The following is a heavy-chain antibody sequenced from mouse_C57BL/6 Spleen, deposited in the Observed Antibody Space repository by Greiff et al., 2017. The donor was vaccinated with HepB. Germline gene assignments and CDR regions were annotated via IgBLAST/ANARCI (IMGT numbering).Heavy chain of an antibody. D-gene: IGHD4-1*01. J-gene: IGHJ4*01. CDR3: ARSLASWDGDYAMDY. CDR1: GYTFTDYY. CDR2: INPNNGGT. Sequence: VQLQQSGPELVKPGASVKISCKASGYTFTDYYMNWVKQSHGKSLEWIGDINPNNGGTSYNQKFKGKATLTVDKSSCTAYMELRSLTSEDSAVYYCARSLASWDGDYAMDYWGQGTSVTVSS. V-gene: IGHV1-26*01.